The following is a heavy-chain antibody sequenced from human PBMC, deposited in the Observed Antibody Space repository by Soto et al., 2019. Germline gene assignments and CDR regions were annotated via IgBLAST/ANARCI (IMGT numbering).Heavy chain of an antibody. CDR2: ISWNSGSI. Sequence: GGSLRLSCAASGFTFDDYAMHWVRQAPGKGLEWVSGISWNSGSIGYADSVKGRFTISRDNAKNSLYLQMNSLRAEDTALYYCAKDMSYGSGSYTAFDIWGQGTMVTVSS. D-gene: IGHD3-10*01. CDR3: AKDMSYGSGSYTAFDI. V-gene: IGHV3-9*01. J-gene: IGHJ3*02. CDR1: GFTFDDYA.